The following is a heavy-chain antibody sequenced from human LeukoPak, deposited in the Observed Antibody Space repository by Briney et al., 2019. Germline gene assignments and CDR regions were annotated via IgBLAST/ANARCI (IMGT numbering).Heavy chain of an antibody. CDR2: ISSSGSTI. Sequence: GGSLRLSCAASGFTFSSYEMNWVRQAPGRGLEWVSYISSSGSTIYYADSVKGRFTISRDNAKNSLYLQMNSLRAEDTAVYYCARGGDIVVVTSPFDYWGQGTLVTVSS. V-gene: IGHV3-48*03. CDR3: ARGGDIVVVTSPFDY. D-gene: IGHD2-21*02. J-gene: IGHJ4*02. CDR1: GFTFSSYE.